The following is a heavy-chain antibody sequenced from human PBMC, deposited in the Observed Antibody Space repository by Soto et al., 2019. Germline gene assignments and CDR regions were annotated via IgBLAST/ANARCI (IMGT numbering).Heavy chain of an antibody. Sequence: QVQLVQSGAEVKKPGASVKVSCKASGYTFTSYAISWVRQAPGQGLEWMGWINAYNGNTNSAQKLQGRVTMTTDTSTNTAYMELRSLRPDDTAVYYCARDTAMAPPDAWGQGTLVTVSS. V-gene: IGHV1-18*01. CDR3: ARDTAMAPPDA. D-gene: IGHD5-18*01. CDR1: GYTFTSYA. J-gene: IGHJ4*02. CDR2: INAYNGNT.